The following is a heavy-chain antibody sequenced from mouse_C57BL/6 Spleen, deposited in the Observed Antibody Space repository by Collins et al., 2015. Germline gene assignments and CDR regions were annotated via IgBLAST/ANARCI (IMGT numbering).Heavy chain of an antibody. V-gene: IGHV1-76*01. Sequence: IARIYPGSGNTYYNEKFKGKATLTAEKSSSTAYMQLSSLTSEDSAVYFCARRYYGNYDYYAMDQWGQGTSVTVSS. CDR2: IYPGSGNT. J-gene: IGHJ4*01. D-gene: IGHD2-1*01. CDR3: ARRYYGNYDYYAMDQ.